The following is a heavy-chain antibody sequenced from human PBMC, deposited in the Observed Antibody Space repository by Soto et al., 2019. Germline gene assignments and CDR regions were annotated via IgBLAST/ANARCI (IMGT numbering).Heavy chain of an antibody. D-gene: IGHD3-22*01. Sequence: QVQLVESGGGVVQPGKSLRLSCAASGFAFSSHAMHWVRQAPGKGLEWVAVVSYDGRNHFYADFVKGRFTISLDNSKNTVLMQMNSLRAEDTAVYHFARDFGDYYDSSGSTDAFNLWGQGTIVTVSS. J-gene: IGHJ3*01. CDR3: ARDFGDYYDSSGSTDAFNL. V-gene: IGHV3-30*04. CDR2: VSYDGRNH. CDR1: GFAFSSHA.